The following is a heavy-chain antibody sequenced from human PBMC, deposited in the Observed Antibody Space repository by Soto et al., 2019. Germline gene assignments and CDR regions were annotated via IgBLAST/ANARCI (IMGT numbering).Heavy chain of an antibody. CDR3: ARDLRSTSDFWSGYRDAFDI. CDR1: GYTFTSYY. Sequence: ASVKVSCKASGYTFTSYYIHWVRQAPGQGLEWMGIINPSGGSTSYAQKFQGRVTMTRDTSTSTVYMELSSLRSEDTAVYYCARDLRSTSDFWSGYRDAFDIWGQGTMVTVSS. D-gene: IGHD3-3*01. CDR2: INPSGGST. V-gene: IGHV1-46*01. J-gene: IGHJ3*02.